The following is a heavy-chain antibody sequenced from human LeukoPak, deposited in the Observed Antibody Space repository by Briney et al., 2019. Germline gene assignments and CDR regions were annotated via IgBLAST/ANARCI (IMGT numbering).Heavy chain of an antibody. V-gene: IGHV3-74*01. Sequence: GGSLRLSCAASGFTFSSYAMSWVRQAPGKGLVWVSRINIDGSSRTYADSVKGRFTISRDNAKNTMYLQMNSLRAEDTAVYYCARGMDRDGYNLYYYGMDVWGQGTTVTVSS. CDR3: ARGMDRDGYNLYYYGMDV. CDR2: INIDGSSR. CDR1: GFTFSSYA. D-gene: IGHD5-24*01. J-gene: IGHJ6*02.